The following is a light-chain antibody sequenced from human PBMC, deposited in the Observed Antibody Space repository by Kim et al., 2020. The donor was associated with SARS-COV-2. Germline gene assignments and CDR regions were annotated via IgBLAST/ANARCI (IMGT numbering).Light chain of an antibody. CDR1: KLGNKY. J-gene: IGLJ1*01. CDR3: QAWDRNTGV. CDR2: QDQ. V-gene: IGLV3-1*01. Sequence: SVSPGQTARITCSGDKLGNKYASWYQQKPGQSPVLVIYQDQKRTSGIPERFSGSNSGNTATLTITGTQAMDEADYYCQAWDRNTGVFGTGTKVTVL.